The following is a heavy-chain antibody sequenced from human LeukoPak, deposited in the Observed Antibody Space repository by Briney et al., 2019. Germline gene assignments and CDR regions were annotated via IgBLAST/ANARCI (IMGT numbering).Heavy chain of an antibody. CDR1: GGSISSYY. Sequence: SETLSLTYTVSGGSISSYYWTWIRQPAGKGLEWIGRIHNSGSTTYNPSLKSRVTLSVDASKSQFSLKLSSVTAADTAVYYCARVRAMADLHWNFDLWGRGTLVTVSS. J-gene: IGHJ2*01. CDR3: ARVRAMADLHWNFDL. V-gene: IGHV4-4*07. D-gene: IGHD5-18*01. CDR2: IHNSGST.